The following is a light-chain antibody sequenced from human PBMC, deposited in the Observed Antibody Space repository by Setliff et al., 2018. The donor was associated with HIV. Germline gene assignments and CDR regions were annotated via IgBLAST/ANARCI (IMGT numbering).Light chain of an antibody. Sequence: QSVLTQPPSVSGAPGQRVNISCTGNNSNIGAGYDVHWYQKLPGTAPKLLIYADSNRPSGVPARFSGSKSGASASLAITGLQAEDEADYYCQSYDGSLVIFGGGTKVTVL. CDR1: NSNIGAGYD. CDR3: QSYDGSLVI. V-gene: IGLV1-40*01. J-gene: IGLJ2*01. CDR2: ADS.